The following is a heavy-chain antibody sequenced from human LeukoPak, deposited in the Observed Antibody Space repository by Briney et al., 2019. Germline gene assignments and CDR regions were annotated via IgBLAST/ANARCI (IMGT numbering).Heavy chain of an antibody. CDR2: IYYSGST. Sequence: SETLSLTCTVSVGSISSYYWSWIRQPPGKGLEWIGYIYYSGSTNYNPSLKSRVTISVDTSKNQFSLKLSSVTAADTAVYYCARVSWYYYDSSGYHYYFDYWGQGTLVTVSS. J-gene: IGHJ4*02. CDR1: VGSISSYY. V-gene: IGHV4-59*01. D-gene: IGHD3-22*01. CDR3: ARVSWYYYDSSGYHYYFDY.